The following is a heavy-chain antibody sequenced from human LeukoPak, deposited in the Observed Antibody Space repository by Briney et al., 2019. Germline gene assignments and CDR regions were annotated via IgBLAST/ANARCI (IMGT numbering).Heavy chain of an antibody. CDR2: TRNKANSYTT. J-gene: IGHJ3*02. V-gene: IGHV3-72*01. CDR3: ASFTMIVAEDAFDI. D-gene: IGHD3-22*01. CDR1: GFTFSDHH. Sequence: GGSLRLSCAASGFTFSDHHMDWVRQAPGKGLEWVGRTRNKANSYTTEYAASVKGRFTISRDDSKNSLYLQMNSLKTEDTAVYYCASFTMIVAEDAFDIWGQGTMVTVSS.